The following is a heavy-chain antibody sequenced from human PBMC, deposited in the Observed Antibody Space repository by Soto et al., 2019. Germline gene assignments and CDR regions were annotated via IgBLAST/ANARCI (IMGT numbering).Heavy chain of an antibody. D-gene: IGHD5-12*01. CDR2: ISYDGSNK. J-gene: IGHJ5*02. CDR1: GFTFSSYA. V-gene: IGHV3-30-3*02. CDR3: AKNGYGSDVLWWFDP. Sequence: QVQLVESGGGVVQPGRSLRLSCAASGFTFSSYAMHWVRQAPGKGLEWVAVISYDGSNKYYADSVKGRFTISRDNSKHTLSLQMDSLRAEDTAVYYCAKNGYGSDVLWWFDPWGQGTLVTVSS.